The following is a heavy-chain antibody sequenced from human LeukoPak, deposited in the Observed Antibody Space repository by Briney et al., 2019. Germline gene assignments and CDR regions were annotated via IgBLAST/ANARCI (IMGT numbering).Heavy chain of an antibody. D-gene: IGHD1-26*01. CDR3: TTWFYSGLYM. J-gene: IGHJ4*02. CDR2: IKSKSDGGTT. V-gene: IGHV3-15*01. Sequence: PGGSLRLSCAASAFSFNSAWMSWVRQAPGKGLEWVARIKSKSDGGTTDYAAPVKGRFTVSRDDSKDTLYLQMNSLKSEDTAVYCCTTWFYSGLYMWGQGTLVTVSS. CDR1: AFSFNSAW.